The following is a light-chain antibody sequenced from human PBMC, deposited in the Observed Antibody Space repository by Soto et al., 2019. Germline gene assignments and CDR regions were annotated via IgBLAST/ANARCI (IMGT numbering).Light chain of an antibody. CDR3: QQGHNWPLT. Sequence: EIVMTQSPATLSLSPGERAALSCRASQSTNSELAWYQQKPGQPPRLLIYGASTRATGVPARFTGSESGSESTLTISGLQSEDFAVYYCQQGHNWPLTFGQGTRLEI. CDR2: GAS. CDR1: QSTNSE. J-gene: IGKJ2*01. V-gene: IGKV3-15*01.